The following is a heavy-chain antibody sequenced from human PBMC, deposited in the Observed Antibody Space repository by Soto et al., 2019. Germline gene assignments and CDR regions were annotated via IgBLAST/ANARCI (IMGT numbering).Heavy chain of an antibody. CDR2: INHSGST. CDR1: LRACY. Sequence: LRACYWLGCRLPLEKGLEWIGEINHSGSTNYNPSLKSRVTISVDTSKNQFSLKLSSVTAADTAVYYCARGPFGGWYAQRSPNRFESSGQLSLV. D-gene: IGHD6-19*01. V-gene: IGHV4-34*01. J-gene: IGHJ5*01. CDR3: ARGPFGGWYAQRSPNRFES.